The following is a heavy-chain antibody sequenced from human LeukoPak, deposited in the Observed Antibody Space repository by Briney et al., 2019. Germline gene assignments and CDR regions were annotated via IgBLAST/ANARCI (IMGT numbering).Heavy chain of an antibody. D-gene: IGHD6-13*01. Sequence: PGGSLRLSCAASGFTFDDYAMHWVRQAPGKGLEWVSLISGDGGSTYYADSVKGRFTIPRGNSKNSLYLQMNSLRTEDTALYYCAKDEIAAAGDFDYWGQGTLVTVSA. V-gene: IGHV3-43*02. CDR1: GFTFDDYA. CDR3: AKDEIAAAGDFDY. J-gene: IGHJ4*02. CDR2: ISGDGGST.